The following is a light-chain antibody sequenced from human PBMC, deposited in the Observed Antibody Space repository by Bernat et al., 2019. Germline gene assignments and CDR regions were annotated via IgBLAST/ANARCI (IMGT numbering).Light chain of an antibody. CDR3: QQSYSTPPIT. V-gene: IGKV3-20*01. J-gene: IGKJ5*01. CDR1: QSVSSSY. Sequence: EIVLTQSPGTLSLSPGERATLSCRASQSVSSSYLAWYQQKPGQAPRLLIYGASSRATGLPDRFSGSGSGTDFTLTISSLQPEDFATYYCQQSYSTPPITFGQGTRLEIK. CDR2: GAS.